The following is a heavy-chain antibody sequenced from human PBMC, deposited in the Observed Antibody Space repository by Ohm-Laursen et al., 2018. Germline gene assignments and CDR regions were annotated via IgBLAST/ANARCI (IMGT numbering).Heavy chain of an antibody. CDR1: GGSISSYY. D-gene: IGHD3-10*01. CDR3: ARTVLLWFGELVYFNY. CDR2: IYFSWST. Sequence: PSETLSLTCTVSGGSISSYYWSWIRQPPGKGLEWIGFIYFSWSTNYNPSLKSRVSISVDTSKNQFSLKLSSVTAADTAVYYCARTVLLWFGELVYFNYWGQGTLVTVSS. V-gene: IGHV4-59*01. J-gene: IGHJ4*02.